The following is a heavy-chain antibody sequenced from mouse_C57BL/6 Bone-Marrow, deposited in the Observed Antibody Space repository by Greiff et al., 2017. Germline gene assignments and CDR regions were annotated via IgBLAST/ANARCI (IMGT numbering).Heavy chain of an antibody. Sequence: RVESGGGLVQPGGSLKLSCAASGFTFSDYYMYWVRQTPEKRLEWVAYISNGGGSTYYPDPVKGRFTISRDNANNPLYLQMSRLKSEDTAMYYCARPRLAWFAYWGQGTLVTVSA. CDR1: GFTFSDYY. V-gene: IGHV5-12*01. CDR2: ISNGGGST. CDR3: ARPRLAWFAY. J-gene: IGHJ3*01.